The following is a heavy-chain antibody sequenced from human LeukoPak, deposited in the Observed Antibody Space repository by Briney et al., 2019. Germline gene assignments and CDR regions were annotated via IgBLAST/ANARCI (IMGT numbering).Heavy chain of an antibody. J-gene: IGHJ4*02. V-gene: IGHV3-21*01. CDR1: GFTFSSYG. CDR2: ITSSSYI. Sequence: GGSLRLSCAASGFTFSSYGMNWVRQAPGKGLEWVSSITSSSYIYYADSVKGQFTISRDNAKNSLYLQMNSLRAEDTAVYYCARSYSSSRGTFDYWGQGTPVTVSS. CDR3: ARSYSSSRGTFDY. D-gene: IGHD6-6*01.